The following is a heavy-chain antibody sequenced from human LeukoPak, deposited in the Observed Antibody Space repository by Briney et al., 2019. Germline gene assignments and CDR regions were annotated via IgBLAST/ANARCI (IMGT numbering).Heavy chain of an antibody. Sequence: GASVKVSCKASGYTFTSYYMHWVRQAPGQGLEWMGIINPSGGSTSYAQKFQGRVTTTRDTSTSTVYMELSSLRSEDTAVYYCARDRNTIFGVVIYWFDPWGQGTLVTVSS. D-gene: IGHD3-3*01. V-gene: IGHV1-46*01. J-gene: IGHJ5*02. CDR1: GYTFTSYY. CDR3: ARDRNTIFGVVIYWFDP. CDR2: INPSGGST.